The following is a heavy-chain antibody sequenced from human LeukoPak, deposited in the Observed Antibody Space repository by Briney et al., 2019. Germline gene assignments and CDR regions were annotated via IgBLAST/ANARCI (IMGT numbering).Heavy chain of an antibody. CDR2: INHSGST. V-gene: IGHV4-34*01. CDR3: ARRQNCSSTSCYPYYFDY. J-gene: IGHJ4*02. Sequence: GSLRLSCAASGFTFSSYWMSWIRQPPGKGLEWIGEINHSGSTNYNPSLKSRVTISVDTSKNQFSLKLSSVTAADTAVYYCARRQNCSSTSCYPYYFDYWGQGTLVTVSS. D-gene: IGHD2-2*01. CDR1: GFTFSSYW.